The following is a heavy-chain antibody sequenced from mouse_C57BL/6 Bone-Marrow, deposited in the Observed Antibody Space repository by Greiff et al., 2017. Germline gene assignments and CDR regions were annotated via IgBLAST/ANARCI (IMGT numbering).Heavy chain of an antibody. V-gene: IGHV1-69*01. CDR3: AREGAQAPYYFDY. D-gene: IGHD3-2*02. J-gene: IGHJ2*01. Sequence: QVQLQQPGAELVMPGASVKLSCKASGYTFTSYWMHWVKQRPGQGLEWIGEIDPSDSYTNYNQKFKGKSTLTVDKSSSTAYMHLSSLTSEDSAVYYCAREGAQAPYYFDYWGQGTTLTVSS. CDR2: IDPSDSYT. CDR1: GYTFTSYW.